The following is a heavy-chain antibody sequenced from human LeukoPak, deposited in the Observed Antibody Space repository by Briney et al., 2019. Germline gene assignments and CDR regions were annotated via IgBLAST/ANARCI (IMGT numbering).Heavy chain of an antibody. CDR1: GFTFSDYW. V-gene: IGHV3-7*01. J-gene: IGHJ4*02. CDR3: AREHLVGASSDY. Sequence: PGGSLRLSCAASGFTFSDYWMSWVRQTPGKGLEWVANINQHGSDGYSVDSVRGRFTISRDNAKNSPYLQMNSLRVEDTAVYYCAREHLVGASSDYWGPGTLVTVSS. CDR2: INQHGSDG. D-gene: IGHD1-26*01.